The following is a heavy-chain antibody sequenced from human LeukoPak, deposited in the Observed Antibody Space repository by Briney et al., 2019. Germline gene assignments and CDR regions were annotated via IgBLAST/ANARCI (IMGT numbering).Heavy chain of an antibody. CDR2: INHSGST. Sequence: SETLSLTCAVYGGSFSGYYWSWIRQPPGKGLEWIGEINHSGSTNYNPSLKSRVTISVDTSKNQFSLKLSSVTAADTAVYYCAREAAAGTSYGMDVWGQGTTVTVSS. J-gene: IGHJ6*02. CDR3: AREAAAGTSYGMDV. CDR1: GGSFSGYY. D-gene: IGHD6-13*01. V-gene: IGHV4-34*01.